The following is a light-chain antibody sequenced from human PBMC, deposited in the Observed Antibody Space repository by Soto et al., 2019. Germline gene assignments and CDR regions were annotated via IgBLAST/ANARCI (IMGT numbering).Light chain of an antibody. CDR2: DAS. Sequence: DIPMTQSASSVSAFLGDRVNITWGASQGIRSWLAWYQQKKGKAPKLLIYDASTLQTGVPSRFSGSGYGTEFNLTISSLQSEDFAVYYCQQYNNWPRTFGQGTKVDIK. J-gene: IGKJ1*01. V-gene: IGKV1-12*01. CDR3: QQYNNWPRT. CDR1: QGIRSW.